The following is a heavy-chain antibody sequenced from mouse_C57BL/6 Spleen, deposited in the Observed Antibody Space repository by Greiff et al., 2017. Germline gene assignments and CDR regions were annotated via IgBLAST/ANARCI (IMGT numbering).Heavy chain of an antibody. CDR2: IYPRSGNT. J-gene: IGHJ4*01. V-gene: IGHV1-81*01. D-gene: IGHD2-3*01. Sequence: LQESGAELARPGASVQLSCKASGYTFTSYGISWVKQRTGQGLEWIGEIYPRSGNTYYNEKFKGKATLTADKSSSTAYMELRSLTSEDSAVYFCARGPDGYYDYAMDYWGQGTSVTVSS. CDR3: ARGPDGYYDYAMDY. CDR1: GYTFTSYG.